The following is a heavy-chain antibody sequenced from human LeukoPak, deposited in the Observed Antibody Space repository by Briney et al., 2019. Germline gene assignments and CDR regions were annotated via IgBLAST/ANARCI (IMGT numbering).Heavy chain of an antibody. CDR1: GYTFTSYD. CDR2: MNPNSGNT. CDR3: ARGLYYYYGMDV. V-gene: IGHV1-8*01. J-gene: IGHJ6*02. Sequence: ASVKVSCKASGYTFTSYDINWVRQATGQGLEWMGWMNPNSGNTGYAQKFQGRVTMTRNTSISTAYMELSSLRSEDTAVYYCARGLYYYYGMDVWGQGTTVTASS.